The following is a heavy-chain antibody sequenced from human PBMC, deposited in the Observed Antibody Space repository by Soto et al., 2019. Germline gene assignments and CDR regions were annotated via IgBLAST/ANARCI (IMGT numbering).Heavy chain of an antibody. CDR2: IIPIFGTA. J-gene: IGHJ4*02. CDR3: ARYKFHCDYDFWSGDPLDY. Sequence: QVQLVQSGAEVKKPGSSVKVSCKASGGTFSSYAISWVRQAPGQGLEWMGGIIPIFGTANYAQKFQGRVTISADESASTAYMELSSLRSEDTAVYYCARYKFHCDYDFWSGDPLDYWGQGTLVTVSS. V-gene: IGHV1-69*01. CDR1: GGTFSSYA. D-gene: IGHD3-3*01.